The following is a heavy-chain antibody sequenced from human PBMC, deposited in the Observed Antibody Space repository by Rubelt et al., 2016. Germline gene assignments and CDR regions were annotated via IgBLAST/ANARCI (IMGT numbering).Heavy chain of an antibody. J-gene: IGHJ4*02. CDR2: IIPILGIA. CDR1: GGTFSSYA. CDR3: ARLQYSSGWYSDY. D-gene: IGHD6-19*01. Sequence: QVQLVQSGAEVKKPGSSVKVSCKASGGTFSSYAISWVRQAPGQGLEWMGRIIPILGIANYAQKDHGRVTITADTSAGAACMEWGSLRSEDTAVYYCARLQYSSGWYSDYWGQGTLVTVSS. V-gene: IGHV1-69*04.